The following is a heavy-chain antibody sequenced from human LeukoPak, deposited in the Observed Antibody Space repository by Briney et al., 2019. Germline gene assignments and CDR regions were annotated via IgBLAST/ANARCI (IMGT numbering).Heavy chain of an antibody. CDR1: GYTFTSYG. V-gene: IGHV1-18*01. Sequence: ASVKVSCKASGYTFTSYGISWVRQAPGQGLEWMGWISAYNGNTNYAQKLQGRVTMTTDTSTSTAYMELRSLRSDDTAVCYCAREGTHYYDSSGYLMYYMDVWGKGTTVTVSS. J-gene: IGHJ6*03. D-gene: IGHD3-22*01. CDR3: AREGTHYYDSSGYLMYYMDV. CDR2: ISAYNGNT.